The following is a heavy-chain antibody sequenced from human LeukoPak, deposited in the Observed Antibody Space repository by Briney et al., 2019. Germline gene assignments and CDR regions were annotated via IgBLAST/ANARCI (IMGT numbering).Heavy chain of an antibody. CDR3: ARDATTAVGWVYMDV. CDR2: ISTSGGTK. J-gene: IGHJ6*03. V-gene: IGHV3-48*03. D-gene: IGHD6-13*01. Sequence: GGSLRLSCAASGFTFSSFEMNWVRQAPGRRLEWLSHISTSGGTKYYADSVKGRFTISRDNAENSVYLQMSGLTAEDTGLYYCARDATTAVGWVYMDVWGKGTTVTISS. CDR1: GFTFSSFE.